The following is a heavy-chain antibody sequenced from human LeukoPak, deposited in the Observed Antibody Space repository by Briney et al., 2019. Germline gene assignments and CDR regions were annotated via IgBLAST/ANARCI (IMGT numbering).Heavy chain of an antibody. V-gene: IGHV3-23*01. CDR2: LSGGGGST. CDR3: AKEGGHDSYYYMDV. D-gene: IGHD5-12*01. J-gene: IGHJ6*03. Sequence: GGSLRLSCAASGFTFSSYAMSWVRQGPGEGLEWVSALSGGGGSTYYADSVKGRFTISRDNSKNTLYLQMNSLRAEDTALYYCAKEGGHDSYYYMDVWGKGTTVTVSS. CDR1: GFTFSSYA.